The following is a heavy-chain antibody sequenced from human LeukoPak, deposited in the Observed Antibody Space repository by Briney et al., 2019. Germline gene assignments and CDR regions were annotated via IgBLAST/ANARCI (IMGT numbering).Heavy chain of an antibody. V-gene: IGHV4-4*07. J-gene: IGHJ3*02. Sequence: PSETLSLTCTVSGGSISSYYWSWIRQPAGKGLEWIGRIYTSGSTNYNPSLKGRVTMSVDTSKNQFSLKLSSVTAADTAVYYCARDSFSSSWWRGAFDIWGQGTMVTVSS. CDR1: GGSISSYY. CDR3: ARDSFSSSWWRGAFDI. D-gene: IGHD6-13*01. CDR2: IYTSGST.